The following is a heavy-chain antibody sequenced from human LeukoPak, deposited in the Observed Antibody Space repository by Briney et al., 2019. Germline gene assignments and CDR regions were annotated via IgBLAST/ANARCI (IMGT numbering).Heavy chain of an antibody. CDR2: ISYDGSNK. V-gene: IGHV3-30*18. D-gene: IGHD3-22*01. CDR1: GFTFSSYG. J-gene: IGHJ4*02. CDR3: AKGKSYDSSGYPMGY. Sequence: GGSLRLSCAASGFTFSSYGMHWVRQAPGKGLEWVAVISYDGSNKYYADSVKGRFTISRDNSKNTLYLQMNSLRAEDTAVYYCAKGKSYDSSGYPMGYWGQGTLVTVSS.